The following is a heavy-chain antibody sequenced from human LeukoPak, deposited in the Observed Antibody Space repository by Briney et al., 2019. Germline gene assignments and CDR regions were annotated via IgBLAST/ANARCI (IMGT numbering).Heavy chain of an antibody. J-gene: IGHJ4*02. V-gene: IGHV3-11*06. CDR3: ARHVVAVGFDY. Sequence: GGSLRLSCAASGFTFSDYYMSWIRQAPGKGLEWVSSISSSTIYIYYADSVKGRFTISRDNAKNSLYLQMNSLRAEDTAVYYCARHVVAVGFDYWGQGTLVTVSS. CDR2: ISSSTIYI. D-gene: IGHD3-22*01. CDR1: GFTFSDYY.